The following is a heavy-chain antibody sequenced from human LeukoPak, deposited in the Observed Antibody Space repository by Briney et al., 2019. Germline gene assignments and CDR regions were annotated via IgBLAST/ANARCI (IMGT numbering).Heavy chain of an antibody. CDR1: GLTDSSNY. CDR3: ARGQHYSVDYFDY. Sequence: GGSLRLSCAASGLTDSSNYMSWVRQAPGKGLGWVSVIYSGGSTYYADSVKGRFTISRDNSKNTLYLQMNSLRAEDTAVYYCARGQHYSVDYFDYWGQGTLVTVSS. D-gene: IGHD2-15*01. CDR2: IYSGGST. J-gene: IGHJ4*02. V-gene: IGHV3-53*05.